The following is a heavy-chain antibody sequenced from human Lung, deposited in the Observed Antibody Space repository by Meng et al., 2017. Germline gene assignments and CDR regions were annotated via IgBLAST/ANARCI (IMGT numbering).Heavy chain of an antibody. V-gene: IGHV3-15*01. J-gene: IGHJ4*01. Sequence: VELGEYGGGFVKPGGSLRLSGAASGFTFSNAWMTWVRQAPGKGLEWIGRMKSNVDGGTVDYAAAVKGRFFISRDDSENTFYLQMNSLKTEDTAVYYCSGHVDYWGHGTLVTVSS. CDR1: GFTFSNAW. CDR3: SGHVDY. CDR2: MKSNVDGGTV.